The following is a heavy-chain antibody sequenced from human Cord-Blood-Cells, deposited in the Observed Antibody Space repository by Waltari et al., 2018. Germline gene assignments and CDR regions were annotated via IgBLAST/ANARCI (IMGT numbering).Heavy chain of an antibody. CDR3: TRESRIVGATEFDY. Sequence: EVQLVESGGGLVQPGGSLKLSCAASGFTFSGPAMHWVRQASGKGLEWVGRIRSKANSYATAYAASVKGRFTISRDDSKNTAYLQMNSLKTEDTAVYYCTRESRIVGATEFDYWGQGTLVAVSS. CDR2: IRSKANSYAT. J-gene: IGHJ4*02. CDR1: GFTFSGPA. D-gene: IGHD1-26*01. V-gene: IGHV3-73*02.